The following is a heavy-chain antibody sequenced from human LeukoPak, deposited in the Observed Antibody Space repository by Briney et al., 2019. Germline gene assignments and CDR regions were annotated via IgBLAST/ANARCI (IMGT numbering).Heavy chain of an antibody. J-gene: IGHJ4*02. Sequence: GASVKVSCKASGYTFTDYYIHWVRPAPGQGLEWMAWINPNSGGTESVQKFQGRVTMTSDSSVSAVYVELSSLRSDDTAVYYCARDSIAAPHCYDYWGQGTLVTVSS. CDR1: GYTFTDYY. CDR3: ARDSIAAPHCYDY. CDR2: INPNSGGT. D-gene: IGHD6-13*01. V-gene: IGHV1-2*02.